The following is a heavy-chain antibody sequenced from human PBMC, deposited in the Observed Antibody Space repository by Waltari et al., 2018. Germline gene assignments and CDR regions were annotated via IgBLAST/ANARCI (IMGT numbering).Heavy chain of an antibody. V-gene: IGHV1-24*01. CDR3: AAETRVGQWLAELRGLDV. Sequence: QVQLVQSGAEVKKPGASVRVSCKVSGYTLSELSMHWVRQAPGKGLEWMGGFDPEDGETIYAQKFQGRVTMTEDTSTHTAYMDLSSLRSEDTAVYYCAAETRVGQWLAELRGLDVWGQGTTVTVSS. CDR1: GYTLSELS. J-gene: IGHJ6*02. D-gene: IGHD6-19*01. CDR2: FDPEDGET.